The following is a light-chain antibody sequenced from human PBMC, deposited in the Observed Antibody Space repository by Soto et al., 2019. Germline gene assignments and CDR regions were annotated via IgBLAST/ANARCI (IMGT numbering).Light chain of an antibody. CDR3: SSYTTSNTWV. J-gene: IGLJ3*02. CDR2: EVS. V-gene: IGLV2-14*01. Sequence: QSALTQPASVSGSPGQSITISCTGTSSDVGAYDYVSWYQQHPGKAPKFMLYEVSNRPSGLSNRFSGSKSGNTASLTISGLQAEDEADSYCSSYTTSNTWVFGGGTKLTVL. CDR1: SSDVGAYDY.